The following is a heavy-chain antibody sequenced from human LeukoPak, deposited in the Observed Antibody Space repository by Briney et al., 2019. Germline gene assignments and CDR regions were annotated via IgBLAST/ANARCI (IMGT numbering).Heavy chain of an antibody. CDR2: IWYDGSNK. CDR1: GFTFSSYG. J-gene: IGHJ4*02. D-gene: IGHD6-13*01. V-gene: IGHV3-33*06. Sequence: GGSLRLSCAASGFTFSSYGMHWVRQAPGKGPEWVAVIWYDGSNKYYADSVKGRFTISRDNSKNTLYLQMNSLRAEDTAVYYCAKAEAAAGPIDYWGQGTLVTVSS. CDR3: AKAEAAAGPIDY.